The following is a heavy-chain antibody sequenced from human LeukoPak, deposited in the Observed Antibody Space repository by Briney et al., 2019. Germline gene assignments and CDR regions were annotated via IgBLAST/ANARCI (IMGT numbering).Heavy chain of an antibody. V-gene: IGHV1-69*04. Sequence: SVKVSCKASGGTFSSYAISWVRQAPGQGLEWMGRIIPILGIANYAQKFQGRVTITADKPTSTAYMELSSLRSEDTAVYYCARDIYCSSTSCYQDWGQGTLVTVSS. CDR3: ARDIYCSSTSCYQD. J-gene: IGHJ4*02. D-gene: IGHD2-2*01. CDR1: GGTFSSYA. CDR2: IIPILGIA.